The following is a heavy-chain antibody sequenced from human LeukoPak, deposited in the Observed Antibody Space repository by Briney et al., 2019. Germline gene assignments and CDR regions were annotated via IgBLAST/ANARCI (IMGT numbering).Heavy chain of an antibody. D-gene: IGHD6-19*01. J-gene: IGHJ5*02. V-gene: IGHV1-3*01. CDR3: ARVSGWAYNWFDP. CDR1: GYTFTSYA. Sequence: ASVKVSCKASGYTFTSYAMHWVRQAPGQRLEWMGWINAGNGNTKYSQKFQGRVTITRDTSASTAYMELSSLRSKGTAVYYCARVSGWAYNWFDPWGQGTLVTVSS. CDR2: INAGNGNT.